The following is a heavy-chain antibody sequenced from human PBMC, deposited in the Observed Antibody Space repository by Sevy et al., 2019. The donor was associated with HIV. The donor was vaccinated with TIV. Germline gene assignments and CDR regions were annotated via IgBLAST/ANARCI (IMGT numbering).Heavy chain of an antibody. CDR2: ISNSGIT. CDR1: SASISNYY. V-gene: IGHV4-59*01. J-gene: IGHJ6*02. CDR3: AREPPYYDILLGYGYGMDV. Sequence: SETLSLTCTVSSASISNYYWSWIRQPPGKGLEWIGYISNSGITKNNPSLKSRVTISVDTSKNQFSLKLSSVTAADTAVYYCAREPPYYDILLGYGYGMDVWGHGTTVTVSS. D-gene: IGHD3-9*01.